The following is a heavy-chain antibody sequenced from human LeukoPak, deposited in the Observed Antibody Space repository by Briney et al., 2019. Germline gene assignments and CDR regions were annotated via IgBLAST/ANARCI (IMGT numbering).Heavy chain of an antibody. CDR1: GDSVSSKSTT. J-gene: IGHJ5*02. V-gene: IGHV6-1*01. D-gene: IGHD3-10*01. Sequence: SQTLSLTCAISGDSVSSKSTTWNWIRQSPSRGLEWLGRTYYTSKWYNDYAVSVKSRITINPDTPKNQFSLQLNSVTPEDTAVYYCAREGWFGEPPSHWFDPWGQGILVTVSS. CDR2: TYYTSKWYN. CDR3: AREGWFGEPPSHWFDP.